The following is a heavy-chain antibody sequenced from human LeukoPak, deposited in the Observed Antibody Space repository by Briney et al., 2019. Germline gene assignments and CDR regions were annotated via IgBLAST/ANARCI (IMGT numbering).Heavy chain of an antibody. Sequence: SCKASGGTFSSYAMHWVRQAPGKGLEWVAVISYDGSNKYYADSVKGRFTISRDNSKNTLYLQMNSLRAEDTAVYYCARGPYDFWGQGTLVTVSS. D-gene: IGHD3-3*01. J-gene: IGHJ4*02. CDR3: ARGPYDF. CDR1: GGTFSSYA. CDR2: ISYDGSNK. V-gene: IGHV3-30*04.